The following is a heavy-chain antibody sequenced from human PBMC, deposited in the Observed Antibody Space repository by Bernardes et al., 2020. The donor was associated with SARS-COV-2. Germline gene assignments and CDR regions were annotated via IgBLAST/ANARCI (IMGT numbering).Heavy chain of an antibody. CDR2: TYYRFKWYN. CDR1: LDSVSSNSAA. J-gene: IGHJ6*02. Sequence: SQTLSLTSAISLDSVSSNSAALDWSRRSPSRGLEWLGRTYYRFKWYNDYAVSVKSRITINPDTSKNQFSLQLNSVTPEDTAVYYCARDYYYGMDVWGQGTTVTGSS. CDR3: ARDYYYGMDV. V-gene: IGHV6-1*01.